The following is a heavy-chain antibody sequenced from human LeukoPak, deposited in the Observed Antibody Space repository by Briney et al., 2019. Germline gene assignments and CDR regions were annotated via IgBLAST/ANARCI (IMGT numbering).Heavy chain of an antibody. CDR2: IIPIFGTA. CDR3: ARAPLWSGYSDYYYGMDV. Sequence: SVKVSCKASGYTFTSYAISWVRQAPGQGLEWMGGIIPIFGTANYAQKFQGRVTITADESTSTAYMELSSLRSEDTAVYYCARAPLWSGYSDYYYGMDVWGQGTTVTVSS. D-gene: IGHD3-3*01. CDR1: GYTFTSYA. J-gene: IGHJ6*02. V-gene: IGHV1-69*13.